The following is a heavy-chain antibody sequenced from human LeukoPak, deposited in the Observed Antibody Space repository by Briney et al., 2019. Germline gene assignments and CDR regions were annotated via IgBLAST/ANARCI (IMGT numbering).Heavy chain of an antibody. CDR1: GFTFSSYW. V-gene: IGHV3-74*01. J-gene: IGHJ4*02. D-gene: IGHD3-16*02. CDR3: AKDRGYLFDY. Sequence: PGGSLRLSCAASGFTFSSYWMHWVRQAPGKGLVWVSRINSDGSSPVYADSVKGRFTISRDNAKNTLYLQMNSLGAEDTAVYYCAKDRGYLFDYWGQGTLVTVSS. CDR2: INSDGSSP.